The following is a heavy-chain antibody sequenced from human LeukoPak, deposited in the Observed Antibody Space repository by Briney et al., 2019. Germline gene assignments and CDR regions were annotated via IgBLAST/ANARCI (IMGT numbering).Heavy chain of an antibody. Sequence: PGGSLRLSCAASGFTFSSYSMNWVRQAPGKGLEWVSSISSSSSYIYYADSVKGRFTISRDNAKNSLYLQMNSLRAEDTAVYYCARDSSGWYYFDYWGQGTLVTVSS. J-gene: IGHJ4*02. D-gene: IGHD6-19*01. CDR3: ARDSSGWYYFDY. CDR2: ISSSSSYI. CDR1: GFTFSSYS. V-gene: IGHV3-21*01.